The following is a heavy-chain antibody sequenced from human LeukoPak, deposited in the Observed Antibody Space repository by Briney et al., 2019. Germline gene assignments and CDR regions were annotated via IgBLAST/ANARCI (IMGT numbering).Heavy chain of an antibody. Sequence: SETLSLTCAVYGGSFSGYYWSWIRQPPGKGLEWIGYIYYSGSTNYNPSLKSRVTISVDTSKNQFSLKLSSVTAADAAVYYCARGKDDSSGYFIDAFDIWGQGTMVTVSS. CDR3: ARGKDDSSGYFIDAFDI. CDR1: GGSFSGYY. J-gene: IGHJ3*02. V-gene: IGHV4-59*01. D-gene: IGHD3-22*01. CDR2: IYYSGST.